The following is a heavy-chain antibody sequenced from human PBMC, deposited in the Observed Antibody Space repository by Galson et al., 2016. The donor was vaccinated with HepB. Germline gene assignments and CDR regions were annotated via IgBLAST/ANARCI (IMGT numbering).Heavy chain of an antibody. J-gene: IGHJ4*02. CDR2: VDDGGTT. V-gene: IGHV3-53*01. CDR3: VRGLFEK. CDR1: GFTVSTNH. Sequence: SLRLPCAASGFTVSTNHVTWVRQAPGKGLEWVALVDDGGTTFYADPVKGRFTMSRDTSTNTPSLQMNNLSAIDTAGYFCVRGLFEKWGQGTLVTVSA.